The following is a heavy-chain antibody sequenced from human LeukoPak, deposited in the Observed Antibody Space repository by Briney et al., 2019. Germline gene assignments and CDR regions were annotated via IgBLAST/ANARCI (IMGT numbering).Heavy chain of an antibody. D-gene: IGHD4-11*01. CDR2: IYPGDSDT. CDR3: AITGGLQSAHDAFDI. V-gene: IGHV5-51*01. J-gene: IGHJ3*02. Sequence: GESLKISCKGSGYSFTSYWIGWVRQMPGKGLEWTGIIYPGDSDTRYSPSFRGQVTISADKSFDSAYLQWSSLKASDTAMYYCAITGGLQSAHDAFDIWGQGTMVTVSS. CDR1: GYSFTSYW.